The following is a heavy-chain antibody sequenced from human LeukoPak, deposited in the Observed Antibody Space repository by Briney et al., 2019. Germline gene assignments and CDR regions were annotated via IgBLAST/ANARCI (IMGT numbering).Heavy chain of an antibody. CDR2: INPNSGGT. V-gene: IGHV1-2*02. J-gene: IGHJ5*02. Sequence: ASVKVSCKASGYTFTGYYMHWVRQAPGQGLEWMGWINPNSGGTNYAQKFQGRVTMTRDTSISTAYMELSRPRSDDTAVYYCARPQDIVVVPAAPFDPWGQGTLVTVSS. CDR3: ARPQDIVVVPAAPFDP. CDR1: GYTFTGYY. D-gene: IGHD2-2*01.